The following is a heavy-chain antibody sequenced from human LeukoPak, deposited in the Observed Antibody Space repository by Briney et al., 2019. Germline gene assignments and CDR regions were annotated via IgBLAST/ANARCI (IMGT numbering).Heavy chain of an antibody. CDR3: ARLLAYGSGGEAFDY. CDR1: GFTFSSYE. V-gene: IGHV3-7*01. D-gene: IGHD3-10*01. J-gene: IGHJ4*02. Sequence: GGSLRLSCAASGFTFSSYEMNWVRQAPGKGLEWVANINHDGSEKYYVDSVRGRFTISRDNAKNSLYLQMNSLRAEDTAVYYCARLLAYGSGGEAFDYWGQGSLVTVSS. CDR2: INHDGSEK.